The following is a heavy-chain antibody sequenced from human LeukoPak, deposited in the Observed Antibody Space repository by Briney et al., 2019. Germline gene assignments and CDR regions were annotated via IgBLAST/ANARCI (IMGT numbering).Heavy chain of an antibody. CDR1: GGSFSDYY. CDR2: SSHNEGT. D-gene: IGHD5-24*01. V-gene: IGHV4-34*01. J-gene: IGHJ4*02. Sequence: PWETLSLTCGVYGGSFSDYYWTWIRHSPGKGLEWIGESSHNEGTHSNPSLKSRVTMSLDTSKNQFYLNLNSVTAADTAAYYCARGTDAYKLGNIWGQGTLVTVSP. CDR3: ARGTDAYKLGNI.